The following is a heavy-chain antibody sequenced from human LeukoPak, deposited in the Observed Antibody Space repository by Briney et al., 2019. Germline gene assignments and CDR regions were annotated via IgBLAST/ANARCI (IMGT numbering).Heavy chain of an antibody. D-gene: IGHD4-11*01. V-gene: IGHV3-23*01. Sequence: GGSLRLSCAASGFTFSSYAMSWVRQAPGKGLEWVPAISGSGGSTYYADSVKGRFTISRDNSKNTLYLQMNSLRAEDTAVYYCAKAGVDYLILDYWGQGTLVTVSS. CDR2: ISGSGGST. CDR1: GFTFSSYA. CDR3: AKAGVDYLILDY. J-gene: IGHJ4*02.